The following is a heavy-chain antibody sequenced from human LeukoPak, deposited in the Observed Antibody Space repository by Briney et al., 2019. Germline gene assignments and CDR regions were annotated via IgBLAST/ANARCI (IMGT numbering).Heavy chain of an antibody. Sequence: GSLRLSCAASGLTFSSYAMSWVRQAPGKGLEWVSAISGSGGSTYYADSVKGRFTISRDNSKNTLYLQMNSLRAEDTAVYYCAKDPGEDRYSSSWSYYYDSSGYLNFDYWGQGTLVTVSS. CDR1: GLTFSSYA. CDR3: AKDPGEDRYSSSWSYYYDSSGYLNFDY. CDR2: ISGSGGST. D-gene: IGHD3-22*01. J-gene: IGHJ4*02. V-gene: IGHV3-23*01.